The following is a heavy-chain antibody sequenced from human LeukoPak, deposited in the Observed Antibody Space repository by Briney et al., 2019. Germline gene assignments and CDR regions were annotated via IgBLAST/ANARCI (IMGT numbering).Heavy chain of an antibody. V-gene: IGHV3-21*01. CDR1: GFTFSSYS. CDR3: ARDGVRFHGSGSSDY. J-gene: IGHJ4*02. D-gene: IGHD3-10*01. CDR2: ISSSSSYI. Sequence: PGGSLRLSCAASGFTFSSYSMNWVRQAPGKGLEWVSSISSSSSYIYYADSVKGRFTISRDNAKNSLYLQMNSLRAEDTAVYYCARDGVRFHGSGSSDYWGQGTLVTVSS.